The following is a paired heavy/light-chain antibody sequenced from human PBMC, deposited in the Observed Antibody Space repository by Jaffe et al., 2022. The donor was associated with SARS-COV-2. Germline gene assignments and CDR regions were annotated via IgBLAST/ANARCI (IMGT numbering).Light chain of an antibody. J-gene: IGKJ1*01. V-gene: IGKV4-1*01. CDR2: WAF. Sequence: DIVMTQSPDSLAVSLGERATINCRSSQSVLYSSDNNNYLAWYQQKPGQPPKLLIYWAFIRESGVPDRFSGSGSATDFTLTISSLQAEDVAVYFCHQYYSAPLTFGRGTKVELK. CDR1: QSVLYSSDNNNY. CDR3: HQYYSAPLT.
Heavy chain of an antibody. Sequence: QVQLVQSGSELKKPGASVMVSCTASGHTFRNYALSWVRQAPGQGLQWMGWINTNTGNPTYAQGFTGRFVFSLDTSVSTAYLQINSLKAEDTAVYYCARFRVVGENAFYYYHVDVWGKGTTVAVSS. CDR1: GHTFRNYA. CDR2: INTNTGNP. V-gene: IGHV7-4-1*02. CDR3: ARFRVVGENAFYYYHVDV. D-gene: IGHD1-26*01. J-gene: IGHJ6*03.